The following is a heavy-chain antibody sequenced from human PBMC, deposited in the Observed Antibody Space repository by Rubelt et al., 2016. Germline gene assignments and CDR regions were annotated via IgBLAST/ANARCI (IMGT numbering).Heavy chain of an antibody. J-gene: IGHJ4*02. CDR1: GFTFSNYG. V-gene: IGHV3-7*03. D-gene: IGHD3-10*01. CDR3: AREKNYGSGSYWVDN. Sequence: GRSLRLSCAASGFTFSNYGMHWVRQAPGKGLEWVANIKQDGSEENYVDSVKGRFTISRDNAKNSLYLQMNSLRVEDTAVYYCAREKNYGSGSYWVDNWGQGTLVTVSS. CDR2: IKQDGSEE.